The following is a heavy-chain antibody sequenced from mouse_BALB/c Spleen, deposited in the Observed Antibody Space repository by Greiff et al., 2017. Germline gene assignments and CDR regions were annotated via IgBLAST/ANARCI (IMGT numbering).Heavy chain of an antibody. CDR3: ATLRRDSPFDY. CDR1: GYSFTSYY. CDR2: IDPFNGGT. D-gene: IGHD1-3*01. J-gene: IGHJ2*01. V-gene: IGHV1S135*01. Sequence: VHVKQSGPELMKPGASVKISCKASGYSFTSYYMHWVKQSHGKSLEWIGYIDPFNGGTSYNQKFKGKATLTVDKSSSTAYMHLSSLTSEDSAVYYCATLRRDSPFDYWGQGTTLTVSS.